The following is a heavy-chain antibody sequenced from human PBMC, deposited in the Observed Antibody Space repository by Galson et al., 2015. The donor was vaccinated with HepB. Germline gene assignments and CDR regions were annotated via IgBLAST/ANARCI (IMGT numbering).Heavy chain of an antibody. V-gene: IGHV3-30*18. CDR1: GFTFSSYG. D-gene: IGHD5-18*01. J-gene: IGHJ4*02. Sequence: SLRLSCAASGFTFSSYGMHWVRQAPGKGLEWVAVISYDGSNKYYADSVKGRFTISRDNSKNTLYLQMNSLRAEDTAVYYCAKDREYSYGDIDYWGQGTLVTVSS. CDR3: AKDREYSYGDIDY. CDR2: ISYDGSNK.